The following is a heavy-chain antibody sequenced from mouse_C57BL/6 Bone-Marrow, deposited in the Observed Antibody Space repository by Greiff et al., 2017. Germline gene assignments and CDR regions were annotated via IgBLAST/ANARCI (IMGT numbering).Heavy chain of an antibody. D-gene: IGHD1-1*01. CDR1: GYTFTSYW. CDR2: IDPSDSYT. V-gene: IGHV1-69*01. CDR3: ARSVRGYYCGSSYFAY. J-gene: IGHJ3*01. Sequence: VQLQQPGAELVMPGASVKLSCKASGYTFTSYWMHWVKQRPGQGLEWIGEIDPSDSYTNYNQKFKGKSTLTVDKSSSTAYMQLSSLTSEDSAVYYCARSVRGYYCGSSYFAYWGQGTLVTVSA.